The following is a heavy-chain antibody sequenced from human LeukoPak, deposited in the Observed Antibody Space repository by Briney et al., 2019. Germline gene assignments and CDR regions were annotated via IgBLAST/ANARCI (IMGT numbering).Heavy chain of an antibody. CDR1: GYTFTGYY. CDR2: INPNSGGT. Sequence: ASVKVSCKASGYTFTGYYMHWVRQAPGQGLEWMGWINPNSGGTNYAQKFQGRVTMTRDTSISTAYMELSRLRSDDTAVYYCARDRGIATNWFDPWGQGTLATVSS. D-gene: IGHD6-13*01. CDR3: ARDRGIATNWFDP. V-gene: IGHV1-2*02. J-gene: IGHJ5*02.